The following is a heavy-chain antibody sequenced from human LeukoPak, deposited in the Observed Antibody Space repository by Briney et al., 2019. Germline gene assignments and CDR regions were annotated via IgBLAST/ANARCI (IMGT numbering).Heavy chain of an antibody. D-gene: IGHD6-13*01. Sequence: GASVEVSCKASGYTFTSYYMHWVRQAPGQGLEWMGIINPSGGSTSYAQKFQGRVTMTRDTSTSTVYMELSSLRSEDTAVYYCARALSSSWYFTFYYFAYWGQGTLVTVSS. CDR2: INPSGGST. J-gene: IGHJ4*02. V-gene: IGHV1-46*01. CDR1: GYTFTSYY. CDR3: ARALSSSWYFTFYYFAY.